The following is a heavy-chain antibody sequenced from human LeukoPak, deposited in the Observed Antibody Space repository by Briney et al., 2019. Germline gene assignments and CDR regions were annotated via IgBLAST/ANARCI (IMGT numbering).Heavy chain of an antibody. Sequence: WASVKVSCKASVYTFTSYYMHRVRQAPGQGLEWTGIINPSGGSTSYAQKFQGRVTMTRDTSTSTVYMELSSLRSEDTAVYYCARGITMIVVVHPGRAFDIWGQGTMVTVSS. V-gene: IGHV1-46*01. CDR3: ARGITMIVVVHPGRAFDI. J-gene: IGHJ3*02. CDR1: VYTFTSYY. CDR2: INPSGGST. D-gene: IGHD3-22*01.